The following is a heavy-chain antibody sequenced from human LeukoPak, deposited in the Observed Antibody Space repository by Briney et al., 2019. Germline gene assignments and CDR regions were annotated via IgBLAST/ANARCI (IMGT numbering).Heavy chain of an antibody. CDR3: GTPNYGSGRWGLSEGY. CDR2: INHSGST. V-gene: IGHV4-34*01. J-gene: IGHJ4*02. Sequence: SETLSLTCAVYGGSFSGYYWSWIRQPPGKGLEWIGEINHSGSTNYNPSLKSRVTISVATSKNQFSLKLSSVTAADTAVYYCGTPNYGSGRWGLSEGYWGQGTLVTVSS. CDR1: GGSFSGYY. D-gene: IGHD3-10*01.